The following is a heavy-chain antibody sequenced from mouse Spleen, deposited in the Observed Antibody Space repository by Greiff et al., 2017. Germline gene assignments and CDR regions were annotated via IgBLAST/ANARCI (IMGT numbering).Heavy chain of an antibody. CDR1: GFSLTSYG. V-gene: IGHV2-2*01. Sequence: VMLVESGPGLVQPSQSLSITCTVSGFSLTSYGVHWVRQSPGKGLEWLGVIWSGGSTDYNAAFISRLSISKDNSKSQVFFKMNSLQADDTAIYYCATAYYGNYEYYFDYWGQGTTLTVSS. CDR3: ATAYYGNYEYYFDY. J-gene: IGHJ2*01. D-gene: IGHD2-10*01. CDR2: IWSGGST.